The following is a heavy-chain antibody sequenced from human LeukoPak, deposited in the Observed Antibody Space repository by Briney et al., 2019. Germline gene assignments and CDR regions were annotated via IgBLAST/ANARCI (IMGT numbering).Heavy chain of an antibody. Sequence: AGGSLRLSCAASGFTFSSYAMHWVRQAPGKGLEYVSAISSNGGSTYYANSVKGRFTISRDNSKNTLYLQMGSLRAEDMAVYYCARGPGSYEREGTYFDYWGQGTLVTVSS. CDR2: ISSNGGST. J-gene: IGHJ4*02. V-gene: IGHV3-64*01. CDR1: GFTFSSYA. D-gene: IGHD1-26*01. CDR3: ARGPGSYEREGTYFDY.